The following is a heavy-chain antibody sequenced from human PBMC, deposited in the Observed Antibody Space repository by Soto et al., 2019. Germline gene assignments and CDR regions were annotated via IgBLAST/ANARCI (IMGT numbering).Heavy chain of an antibody. CDR3: ARGQWLVLGMYCYYMDV. J-gene: IGHJ6*03. CDR1: GYTFTSYD. D-gene: IGHD6-19*01. V-gene: IGHV1-8*01. CDR2: MNPNSGNT. Sequence: QVQLVQSGAEVKKPGASVKVSCKASGYTFTSYDINWVRQATGQGLEWMGWMNPNSGNTGYAQKFQGRVTMTRNTSISTAYMELSSLRSEDTAVYYCARGQWLVLGMYCYYMDVWGKGTTVTVSS.